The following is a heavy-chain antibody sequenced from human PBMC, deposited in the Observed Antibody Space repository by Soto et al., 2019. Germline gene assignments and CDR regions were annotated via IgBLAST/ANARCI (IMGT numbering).Heavy chain of an antibody. D-gene: IGHD3-3*01. Sequence: GGSLRLSCAASGFTFSDHYMDWVRQAPGKGLEWVGRTRNKANSYTTEYAASVKGRFTISRDDSKNSLYLQMNSLKTEDTAVYYCARVSHYYDFWSGLPNPYYYYYMDVWGKGTTVTVSS. J-gene: IGHJ6*03. V-gene: IGHV3-72*01. CDR3: ARVSHYYDFWSGLPNPYYYYYMDV. CDR1: GFTFSDHY. CDR2: TRNKANSYTT.